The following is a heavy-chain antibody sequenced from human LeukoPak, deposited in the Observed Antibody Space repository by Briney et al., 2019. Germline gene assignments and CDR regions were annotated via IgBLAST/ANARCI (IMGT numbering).Heavy chain of an antibody. CDR2: ISTSSTAI. CDR1: GFTFSIYS. CDR3: ARVGPLRGMDV. D-gene: IGHD3-10*01. J-gene: IGHJ6*02. V-gene: IGHV3-48*04. Sequence: GGSLRLSCVVSGFTFSIYSMNWVRQTPGKGLEWISYISTSSTAIYYADSVKGRFTISRDNAKNSLYLQMNSLRAEDTAVYYCARVGPLRGMDVWGQGTTVTVSS.